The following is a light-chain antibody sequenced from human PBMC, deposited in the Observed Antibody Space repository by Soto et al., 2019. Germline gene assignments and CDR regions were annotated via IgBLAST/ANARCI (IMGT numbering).Light chain of an antibody. Sequence: EIVLTQSPGTLSLSPGERATLSCRAIQSVSSSYLAWYQQKPGQAPRLLIYGASSRATGIPDRFSGSGFETDFSLTISRLEPEDFAVYFCQQYSTSPPITFGQGTRLEIK. CDR3: QQYSTSPPIT. V-gene: IGKV3-20*01. J-gene: IGKJ5*01. CDR1: QSVSSSY. CDR2: GAS.